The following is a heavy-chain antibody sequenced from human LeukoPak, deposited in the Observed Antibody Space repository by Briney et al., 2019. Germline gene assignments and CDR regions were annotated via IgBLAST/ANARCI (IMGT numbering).Heavy chain of an antibody. Sequence: GGSLRLSCAASGFTFSSYWMHWVRHAPGKGLVWVSRINSDGSSTIYADSVKGRFTISRDNAKNTLYLQMNSLRAEDTAVYYCARTSVKTGQDYYYYYGMDVWGKGTTVTVSS. J-gene: IGHJ6*04. V-gene: IGHV3-74*01. CDR1: GFTFSSYW. CDR3: ARTSVKTGQDYYYYYGMDV. CDR2: INSDGSST.